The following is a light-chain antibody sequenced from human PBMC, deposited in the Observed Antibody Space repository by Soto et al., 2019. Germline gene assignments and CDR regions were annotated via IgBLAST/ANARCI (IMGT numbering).Light chain of an antibody. CDR2: GAS. CDR3: QQYNNWPLT. J-gene: IGKJ1*01. CDR1: QSVSSK. V-gene: IGKV3-15*01. Sequence: TVMTQSPATLSVSPGVRATLSSTATQSVSSKLAWYQQKPGQAPRLLIYGASTRATGIPDRFSGSGSGTEFTLTISNLQSEDFAVYYCQQYNNWPLTFGQGTKVDIK.